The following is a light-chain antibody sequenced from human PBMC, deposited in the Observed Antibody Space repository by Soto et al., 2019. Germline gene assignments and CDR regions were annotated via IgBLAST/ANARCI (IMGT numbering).Light chain of an antibody. Sequence: EIVLTQSPGTLSLXXGXXAXLSCRAXXSVSSSYLAWYQQKPGQAPRLLIYGASSRATGIPDRFSGSGSGTDFTLTISRLEPEDFAVYYCQQYGSSPYTFGQGTKLEIK. CDR3: QQYGSSPYT. V-gene: IGKV3-20*01. J-gene: IGKJ2*01. CDR2: GAS. CDR1: XSVSSSY.